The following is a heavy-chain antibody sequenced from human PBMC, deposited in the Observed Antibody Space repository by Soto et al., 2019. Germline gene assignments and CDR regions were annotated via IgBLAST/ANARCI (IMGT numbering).Heavy chain of an antibody. CDR2: ISAHTGNT. V-gene: IGHV1-18*01. CDR1: GYDFTTYG. CDR3: ARGRYGDY. J-gene: IGHJ4*02. D-gene: IGHD1-1*01. Sequence: QVHLVQSGAEVKKPGASVKVSCKGSGYDFTTYGITWVRQAPGQGLEWMAWISAHTGNTDYAQKPQGRVTVTRDTSTSTAYMEMRSLRSDDTAVYYCARGRYGDYWGQGALVIDSS.